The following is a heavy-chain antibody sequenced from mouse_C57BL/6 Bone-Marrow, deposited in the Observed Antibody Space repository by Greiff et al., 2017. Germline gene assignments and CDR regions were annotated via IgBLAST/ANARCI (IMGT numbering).Heavy chain of an antibody. Sequence: VQLQQSGAELVRPGASVKLSCTASGFNIKDDYMHWVKQRPEPGLSFIFCISPDPVDTEYASKFQGKATLTADTSSNTAYLQLRRLTSEDTAVYYCTTFITTVPFAYWGQGTLVTVAA. D-gene: IGHD1-1*01. J-gene: IGHJ3*01. CDR3: TTFITTVPFAY. V-gene: IGHV14-4*01. CDR1: GFNIKDDY. CDR2: ISPDPVDT.